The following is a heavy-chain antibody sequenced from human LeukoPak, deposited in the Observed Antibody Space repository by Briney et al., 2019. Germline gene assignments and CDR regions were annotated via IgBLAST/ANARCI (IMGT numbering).Heavy chain of an antibody. Sequence: SQTLSLTCTVSGGSISSGDYYWSWIRQPPGKGLEWIGYIYYSGSTYYNPSLKSRVTISVDTSKYQFSLKLSSVTAADTAVYYCAREDILTGYEDYWGQGTLVTVSS. J-gene: IGHJ4*02. D-gene: IGHD3-9*01. V-gene: IGHV4-30-4*01. CDR3: AREDILTGYEDY. CDR1: GGSISSGDYY. CDR2: IYYSGST.